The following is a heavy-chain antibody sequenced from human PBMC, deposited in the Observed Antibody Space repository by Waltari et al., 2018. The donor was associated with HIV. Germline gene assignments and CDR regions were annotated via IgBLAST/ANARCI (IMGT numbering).Heavy chain of an antibody. CDR1: GFTFSDYS. J-gene: IGHJ4*02. V-gene: IGHV3-48*02. Sequence: EVQLVESGGGLIQPGGSLRLSCAPSGFTFSDYSLNWVRQAPGKGLEWISFISSSGRTIYYADSVKGRFTISRDNAKNSLGLQMNNLRDEDTAVYYCARGIELWSPFDYWGQGTLVTVSS. D-gene: IGHD5-18*01. CDR2: ISSSGRTI. CDR3: ARGIELWSPFDY.